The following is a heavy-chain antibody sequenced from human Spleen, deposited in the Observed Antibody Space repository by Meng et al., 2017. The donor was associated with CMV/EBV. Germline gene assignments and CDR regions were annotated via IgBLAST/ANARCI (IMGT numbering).Heavy chain of an antibody. V-gene: IGHV3-7*01. CDR2: IKQDGSEK. Sequence: GESLKISCAASGFTFSSYAMHWVRQAPGKGLEWVANIKQDGSEKYYVDSVKGRLTISRDNAKNSLYLQMNSLRAEDTAVYYCARPNSGYNYGYAFDYWGQGTLVTVSS. J-gene: IGHJ4*02. D-gene: IGHD5-18*01. CDR1: GFTFSSYA. CDR3: ARPNSGYNYGYAFDY.